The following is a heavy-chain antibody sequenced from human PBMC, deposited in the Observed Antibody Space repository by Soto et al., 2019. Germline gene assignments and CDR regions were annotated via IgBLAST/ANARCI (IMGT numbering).Heavy chain of an antibody. V-gene: IGHV4-4*07. CDR3: VRDGTKTLRDWFDP. D-gene: IGHD1-7*01. J-gene: IGHJ5*02. CDR1: GASISGFY. Sequence: SETLSPTCTVSGASISGFYWSWIRKSAGKGLEWIGRIYAAGTTDYTPYLKSRVMMSVDTSKKQFSLKLRSVTAADTAVYYCVRDGTKTLRDWFDPWGQGISVTVSS. CDR2: IYAAGTT.